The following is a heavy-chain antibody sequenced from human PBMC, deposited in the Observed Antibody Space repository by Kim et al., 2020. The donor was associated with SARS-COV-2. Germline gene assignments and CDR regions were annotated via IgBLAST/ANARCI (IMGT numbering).Heavy chain of an antibody. Sequence: ASVKVSCKASGYTFTSYYMHWVRQAPGQGLEWMGIINPSGGSTSYAQKFQGRVTMTRDTSTSTVYMELSSLRSEDTAVYYCAREASYYDILTGMDVWGQGTTVTVSS. CDR3: AREASYYDILTGMDV. J-gene: IGHJ6*02. D-gene: IGHD3-9*01. V-gene: IGHV1-46*01. CDR2: INPSGGST. CDR1: GYTFTSYY.